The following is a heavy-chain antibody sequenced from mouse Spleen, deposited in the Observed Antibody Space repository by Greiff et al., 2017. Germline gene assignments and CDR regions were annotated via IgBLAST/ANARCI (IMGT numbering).Heavy chain of an antibody. CDR3: ARGGTGTDY. Sequence: EVKLQQSGPELVKPGASVKISCKASGYTFTDYYMNWVKQSHGKSLEWIGDINPNNGGTSYNQKFKGKATLTVDKSSSTAYMELRSLTSEDSAVYYCARGGTGTDYWGQGTTLTVSS. CDR1: GYTFTDYY. J-gene: IGHJ2*01. V-gene: IGHV1-26*01. D-gene: IGHD4-1*01. CDR2: INPNNGGT.